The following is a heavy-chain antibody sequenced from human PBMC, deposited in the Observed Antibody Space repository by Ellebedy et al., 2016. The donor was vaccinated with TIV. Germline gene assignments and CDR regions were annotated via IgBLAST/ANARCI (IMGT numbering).Heavy chain of an antibody. J-gene: IGHJ4*02. CDR1: GYTFTNYF. CDR3: ASGDNYYYDSSGYYYNY. CDR2: INPTSGSS. V-gene: IGHV1-46*01. D-gene: IGHD3-22*01. Sequence: ASVKVSCKASGYTFTNYFLYWVRQAPGQGLEWMGRINPTSGSSNYAQKFQGRVTMTRDTSTSTVYMVLSSLRSEDTAVYYCASGDNYYYDSSGYYYNYWGQGTLVTVSS.